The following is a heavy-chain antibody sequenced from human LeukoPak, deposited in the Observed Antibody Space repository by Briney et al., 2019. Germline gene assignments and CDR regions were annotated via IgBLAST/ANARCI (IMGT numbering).Heavy chain of an antibody. CDR3: ARGLTEMATIYYFDY. V-gene: IGHV4-34*01. Sequence: PSETLSLTCAVYGGSFSGYYWSWIRQPPGKGLEWIGEINHSGSTNYNPSLKSRVTISVDTSKNQFSLKLSSVTAADTAVYYCARGLTEMATIYYFDYWGQGTLVTVSS. D-gene: IGHD5-24*01. CDR2: INHSGST. CDR1: GGSFSGYY. J-gene: IGHJ4*02.